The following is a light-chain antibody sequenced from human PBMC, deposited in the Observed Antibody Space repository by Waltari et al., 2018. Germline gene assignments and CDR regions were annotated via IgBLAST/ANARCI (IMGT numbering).Light chain of an antibody. J-gene: IGLJ3*02. CDR2: RND. V-gene: IGLV1-44*01. CDR3: AAWDDTLNGRWE. CDR1: SSNIGRNI. Sequence: QSVLTQPPSASATPGQRVTNSCSGSSSNIGRNIVNWYQQVPGTTPKLLIYRNDQRPSGVPDRFSGSKSGTSASLAISGLRSEDEADYYCAAWDDTLNGRWEFGGGTKLTVL.